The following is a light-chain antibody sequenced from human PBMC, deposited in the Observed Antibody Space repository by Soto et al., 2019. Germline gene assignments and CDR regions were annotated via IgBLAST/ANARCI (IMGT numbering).Light chain of an antibody. CDR1: QSVGSSY. CDR2: STS. V-gene: IGKV3-20*01. J-gene: IGKJ1*01. Sequence: ENVLTQSPGTLSLSPGERATLSCRASQSVGSSYLAWYQQKPGQAPRLLIYSTSGRATDIPDRFSGSGSGTDFTLTISRLEPEDFAVYYCQQYDSPIWTFGQGTKVEIK. CDR3: QQYDSPIWT.